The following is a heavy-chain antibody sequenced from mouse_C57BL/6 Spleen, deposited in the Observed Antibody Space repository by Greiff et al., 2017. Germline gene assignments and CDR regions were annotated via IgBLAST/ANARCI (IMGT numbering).Heavy chain of an antibody. CDR2: IDPEDGDT. V-gene: IGHV14-2*01. Sequence: EVQLQQSGAELVKPGASVKLSCKASGFNIKDYYMHWVKQRTEQGLEGIGRIDPEDGDTKYAPKFPGKATITAGTSSNTSYLQLSSLTSEDTAVFYCGRNGSMLYWYCDVWGTGTTVTVSS. CDR3: GRNGSMLYWYCDV. J-gene: IGHJ1*03. CDR1: GFNIKDYY. D-gene: IGHD2-10*02.